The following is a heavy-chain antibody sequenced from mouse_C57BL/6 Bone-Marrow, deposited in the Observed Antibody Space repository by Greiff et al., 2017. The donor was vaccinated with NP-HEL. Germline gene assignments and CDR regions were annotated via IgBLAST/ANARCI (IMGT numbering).Heavy chain of an antibody. CDR1: GFTFSSYA. V-gene: IGHV5-4*03. J-gene: IGHJ3*01. CDR3: ARRGAY. Sequence: EVKLMESGGGLVKPGGSLKLSCAASGFTFSSYAMSWVRQTPEKRLEWVATISDGGSYTYYPDNVKGRFTISRDNAKNNLYLQMSHLKSEDTAMYYWARRGAYWGQGTLVTVSA. CDR2: ISDGGSYT.